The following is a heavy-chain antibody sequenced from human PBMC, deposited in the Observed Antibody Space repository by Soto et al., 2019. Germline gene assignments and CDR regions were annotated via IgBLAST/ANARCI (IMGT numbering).Heavy chain of an antibody. CDR2: IYWDDDK. J-gene: IGHJ4*02. CDR3: AHRVLRTVFGLVTTTAIYFDF. Sequence: QITLKESGPTVVKPTETLTLTCTFSGFSLTTSGVGVGWVRQSPGKAPEWLALIYWDDDKRYSASLNSRLITTKDTSKNQVVLTMANVDPADTATYSCAHRVLRTVFGLVTTTAIYFDFWGPGTPVVVSS. CDR1: GFSLTTSGVG. V-gene: IGHV2-5*02. D-gene: IGHD3-3*01.